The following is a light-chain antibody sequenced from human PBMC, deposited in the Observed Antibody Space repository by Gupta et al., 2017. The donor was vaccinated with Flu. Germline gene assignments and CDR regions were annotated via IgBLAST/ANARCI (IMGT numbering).Light chain of an antibody. CDR3: QQYTNWPPMYT. CDR1: QSVSSN. Sequence: EIVMTQSPATLSVSPGERATLSCRASQSVSSNVAWYQQKPGQAPRLLIYGASTRATGLPARFSGSGSGTEFTLTISSLQSEDFAVYYCQQYTNWPPMYTFGQGTKLDLK. V-gene: IGKV3-15*01. CDR2: GAS. J-gene: IGKJ2*01.